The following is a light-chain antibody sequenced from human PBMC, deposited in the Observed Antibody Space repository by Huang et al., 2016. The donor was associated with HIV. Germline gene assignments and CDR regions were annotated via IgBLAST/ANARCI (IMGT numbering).Light chain of an antibody. CDR3: MQSLQTPPT. CDR1: ESLLYTNGFRY. J-gene: IGKJ1*01. CDR2: LGS. V-gene: IGKV2-28*01. Sequence: DIVMSQSPLSLTVTPGEPASISCKSNESLLYTNGFRYLNWYLQKPGLFPHLLIYLGSNRASGVPDRFSGSGTGIEFTLTISRVEADDVGVYYCMQSLQTPPTFGQGTKVEI.